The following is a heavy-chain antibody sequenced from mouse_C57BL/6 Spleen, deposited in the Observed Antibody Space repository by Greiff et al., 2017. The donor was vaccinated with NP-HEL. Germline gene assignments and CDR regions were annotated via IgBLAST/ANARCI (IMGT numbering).Heavy chain of an antibody. V-gene: IGHV1-82*01. J-gene: IGHJ2*01. CDR3: ARYYGNYVYYFDY. CDR2: IYPGDGDT. D-gene: IGHD2-1*01. CDR1: GYAFSSSW. Sequence: LVEPGASVKISCKASGYAFSSSWMNWVKQRPGKGLEWIGRIYPGDGDTNYNGKFKGKATLTADKSSSTAYMQLSSLTSEDSAVYFCARYYGNYVYYFDYWGQGTTLTVSS.